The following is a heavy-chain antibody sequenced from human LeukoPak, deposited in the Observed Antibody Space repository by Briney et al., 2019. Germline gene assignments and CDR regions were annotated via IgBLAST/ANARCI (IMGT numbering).Heavy chain of an antibody. CDR3: ASPYYGSGSYNWFDP. V-gene: IGHV4-39*01. CDR1: GGSISSSSYY. D-gene: IGHD3-10*01. Sequence: PSETLSLTCTVSGGSISSSSYYWGWIRQPPGKELEWIGSIYYSGSTYYNPSLKSRVTISVDTSKNQFSLKLSSVTAADTAVYYCASPYYGSGSYNWFDPWGQGTLVTVSS. CDR2: IYYSGST. J-gene: IGHJ5*02.